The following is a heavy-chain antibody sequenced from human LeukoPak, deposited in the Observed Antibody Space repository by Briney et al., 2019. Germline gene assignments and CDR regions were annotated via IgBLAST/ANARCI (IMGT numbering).Heavy chain of an antibody. CDR2: IYTSGST. CDR1: GGSISSYY. Sequence: SETLSLTCTVSGGSISSYYWSCIRQPARKGLEWIGRIYTSGSTNYNPSLKSRVTMSVDTSKNQFSLKLSSVTAADTAVYYCARDGIAVAGLSWSSDYWGQGTLVTVSS. V-gene: IGHV4-4*07. J-gene: IGHJ4*02. D-gene: IGHD6-19*01. CDR3: ARDGIAVAGLSWSSDY.